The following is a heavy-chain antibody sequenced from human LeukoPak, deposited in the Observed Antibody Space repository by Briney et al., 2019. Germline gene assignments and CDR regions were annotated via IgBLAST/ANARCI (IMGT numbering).Heavy chain of an antibody. Sequence: AGGSLRLSCAASEFSVGSNYMTWVRQAPGKGLEWVSLIYSGGSTYYADSVKGRFTISRDNSKNTLYLQMNSLRAEDTAVYYCAKDRRGLTTVTGVPWFDPWGQGTLVTVSS. J-gene: IGHJ5*02. D-gene: IGHD4-17*01. CDR1: EFSVGSNY. CDR3: AKDRRGLTTVTGVPWFDP. CDR2: IYSGGST. V-gene: IGHV3-66*02.